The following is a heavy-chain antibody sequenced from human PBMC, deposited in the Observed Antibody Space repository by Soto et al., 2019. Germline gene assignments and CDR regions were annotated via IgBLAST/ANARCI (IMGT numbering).Heavy chain of an antibody. CDR3: ARLAEGGYNYGY. CDR2: INAGNGNT. Sequence: QVQLVQSGAEVKKPGASVKVSCKASGYTFTSYAMHWVRQAPGQRLEWMGWINAGNGNTKYSQKFEGRVSITRDTSASTADMELSSLRSEDTAVYYCARLAEGGYNYGYWGQGALVTVSS. V-gene: IGHV1-3*01. D-gene: IGHD5-12*01. CDR1: GYTFTSYA. J-gene: IGHJ4*02.